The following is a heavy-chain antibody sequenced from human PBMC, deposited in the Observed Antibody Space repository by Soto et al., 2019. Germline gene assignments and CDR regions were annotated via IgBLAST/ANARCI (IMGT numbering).Heavy chain of an antibody. V-gene: IGHV4-39*01. Sequence: QVQLQESGPGVVKPSETLSLTCVVSGGSISSSSYYWDWIRQPPGKGLEWIGTIYYSGTSNYNPSLKSRVTIAVYTSKNQCSLKLTSVTAADTAVYYCARHAFGVVVPAAIRNWGQGSLVTVSS. CDR2: IYYSGTS. D-gene: IGHD2-15*01. CDR3: ARHAFGVVVPAAIRN. J-gene: IGHJ4*02. CDR1: GGSISSSSYY.